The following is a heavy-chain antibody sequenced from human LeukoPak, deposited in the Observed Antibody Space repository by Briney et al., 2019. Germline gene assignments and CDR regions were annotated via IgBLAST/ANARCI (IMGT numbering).Heavy chain of an antibody. CDR1: GFTFSRYG. J-gene: IGHJ4*02. V-gene: IGHV3-30*04. D-gene: IGHD1-26*01. CDR3: AKGRENEWELRPFDY. Sequence: QTGGSLRLSCAASGFTFSRYGMHWVRQAPGKGLEWVTAISYDGSNKYYADSVKGRFTISRDNSKNTLYLQMNSLRAEDTAVYYCAKGRENEWELRPFDYWGQGTLVTVSS. CDR2: ISYDGSNK.